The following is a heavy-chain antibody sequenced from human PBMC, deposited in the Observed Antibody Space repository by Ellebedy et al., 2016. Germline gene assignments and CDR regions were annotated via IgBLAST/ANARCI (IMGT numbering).Heavy chain of an antibody. J-gene: IGHJ6*03. CDR2: ISWDGGST. V-gene: IGHV3-43*01. Sequence: GESLKISXAASGFTFDDYTMHWVRQAPGKGLEWVSLISWDGGSTYYADSVKGRFTISRDNSKNSLYLQMNSLRTEDTALYYCAKDIGGPRVRISVWDQEGYYMDVWGKGTTVTVSS. CDR1: GFTFDDYT. CDR3: AKDIGGPRVRISVWDQEGYYMDV. D-gene: IGHD3-16*01.